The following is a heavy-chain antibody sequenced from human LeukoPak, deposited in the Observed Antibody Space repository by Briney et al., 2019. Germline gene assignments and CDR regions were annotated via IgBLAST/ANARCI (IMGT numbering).Heavy chain of an antibody. V-gene: IGHV4-38-2*02. J-gene: IGHJ4*02. CDR1: GYSISSGYY. D-gene: IGHD5-24*01. Sequence: PSETLSLTCTVSGYSISSGYYWGWIRQPPGKGLEWIGEINHSGSTNYNPSLKSRVTISVDTSKNQFSLKLSSVTAADTAVYYCASTRDGYNYVDYWGQGTLVTVSS. CDR2: INHSGST. CDR3: ASTRDGYNYVDY.